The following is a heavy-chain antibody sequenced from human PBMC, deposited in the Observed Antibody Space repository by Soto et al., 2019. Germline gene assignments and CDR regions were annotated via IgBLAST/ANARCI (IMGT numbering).Heavy chain of an antibody. J-gene: IGHJ4*02. V-gene: IGHV3-30*03. CDR3: AIYSSGWYPLDY. CDR1: GFTFSSYG. Sequence: QVQLVESGGGVVQPGRSLRLSCAASGFTFSSYGMHWVRQAPGKGLEWVAFISYDGSNKYYADSVKGRFTISRDNSKNTLYLQMNSLRAEDTAVYYCAIYSSGWYPLDYWGQGTLVTVSS. D-gene: IGHD6-19*01. CDR2: ISYDGSNK.